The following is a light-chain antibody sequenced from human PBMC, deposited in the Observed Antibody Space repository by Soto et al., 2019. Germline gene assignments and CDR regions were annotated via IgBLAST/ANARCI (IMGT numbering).Light chain of an antibody. J-gene: IGKJ4*01. CDR3: QHYYNWPLT. CDR2: GAS. CDR1: QSISAN. V-gene: IGKV3-15*01. Sequence: EIVMTQSPATLSVSPGERATLSCRASQSISANLAWYQQKPGQGPRLLIYGASTRATGIPVRFSGSGSGTEFTLTISSLQSEDFAVYYCQHYYNWPLTFGGWTKVEIK.